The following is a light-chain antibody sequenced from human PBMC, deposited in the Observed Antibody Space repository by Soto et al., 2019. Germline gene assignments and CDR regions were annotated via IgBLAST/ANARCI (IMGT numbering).Light chain of an antibody. CDR3: CSHAGSSVV. V-gene: IGLV2-11*01. CDR1: SSDVGGYKY. CDR2: DVS. J-gene: IGLJ3*02. Sequence: QSALTQPPSASGSPGQSVTISCTGTSSDVGGYKYVAWYRQHPGKAPKLMIYDVSKRPSGVPDRFSGSKSGNTASLTISGLQGEDEADYYCCSHAGSSVVFGGGTKLTVL.